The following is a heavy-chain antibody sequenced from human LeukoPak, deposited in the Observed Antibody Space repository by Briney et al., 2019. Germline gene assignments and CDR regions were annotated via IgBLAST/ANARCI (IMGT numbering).Heavy chain of an antibody. V-gene: IGHV3-72*01. D-gene: IGHD5-18*01. Sequence: GGSLRLSCAASGFTFTNHYMDWVRQAPGMGLEWIARTTNRPNAHTTSYAASVRGRFTVSRDDSNNLLHLQMSGLKSDDTAVYYCGRDTSTAIDYWGRGTLVTVSS. CDR2: TTNRPNAHTT. CDR3: GRDTSTAIDY. J-gene: IGHJ4*02. CDR1: GFTFTNHY.